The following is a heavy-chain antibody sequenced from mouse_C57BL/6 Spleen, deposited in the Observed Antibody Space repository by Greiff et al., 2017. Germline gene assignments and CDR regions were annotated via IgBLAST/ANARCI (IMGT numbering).Heavy chain of an antibody. CDR3: ARYDYGSSQAWFAY. Sequence: EVKVVESGGGLVQPGGSLSLSCAASGFTFTDYYMSWVRQPPGKALEWLGFIRNKANGYTTEYSASVKGRFTISRDNSQSILYLQMNALRAEDSATYYCARYDYGSSQAWFAYWGQGTLVTVSA. J-gene: IGHJ3*01. V-gene: IGHV7-3*01. CDR1: GFTFTDYY. CDR2: IRNKANGYTT. D-gene: IGHD1-1*01.